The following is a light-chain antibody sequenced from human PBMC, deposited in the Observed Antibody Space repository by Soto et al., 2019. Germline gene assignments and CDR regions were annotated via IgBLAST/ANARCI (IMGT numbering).Light chain of an antibody. CDR1: QSISNH. CDR2: AAS. CDR3: QQIYSSPPT. Sequence: DIQMTQSPSSLSASVEDRVIITCRASQSISNHLNWYQQKPGKAPKLLIFAASSLQSGVPSRFSGSRSGPDFSLTTSSMQPEDFATYYCQQIYSSPPTFGQGTKVEIK. J-gene: IGKJ1*01. V-gene: IGKV1-39*01.